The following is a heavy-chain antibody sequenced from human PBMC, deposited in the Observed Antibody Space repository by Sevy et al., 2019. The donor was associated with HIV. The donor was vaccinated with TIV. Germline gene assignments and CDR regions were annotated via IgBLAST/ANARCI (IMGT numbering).Heavy chain of an antibody. CDR1: GGSFSGYY. D-gene: IGHD1-26*01. CDR3: ARGQWEHPY. V-gene: IGHV4-34*01. J-gene: IGHJ4*02. CDR2: IIPSGIT. Sequence: SETLSLTCAVYGGSFSGYYWSWIRQPPGKGLEWIGEIIPSGITNYNPSLKSRVTISIDTSKNQFSLKVKSATAADTAIYYCARGQWEHPYWGQGTQVTVSS.